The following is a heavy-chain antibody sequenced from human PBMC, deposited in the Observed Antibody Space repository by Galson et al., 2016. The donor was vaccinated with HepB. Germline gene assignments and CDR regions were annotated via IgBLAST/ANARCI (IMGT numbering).Heavy chain of an antibody. J-gene: IGHJ5*02. CDR3: ARAGGWFDP. D-gene: IGHD4-23*01. CDR2: IFYSGTT. Sequence: GGYYWSWIRQHPGKGLEWIGYIFYSGTTDYNPSLKSRVTISVDTSKNQFSLKLTSVTAADTAVYYCARAGGWFDPWGQGTLVTVSS. V-gene: IGHV4-31*02. CDR1: GGYY.